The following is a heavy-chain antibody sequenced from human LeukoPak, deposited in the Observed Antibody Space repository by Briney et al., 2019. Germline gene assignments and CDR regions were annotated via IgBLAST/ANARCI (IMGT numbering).Heavy chain of an antibody. CDR1: GGSISGYY. J-gene: IGHJ6*03. CDR3: ARASPSGGYMDV. V-gene: IGHV4-4*07. D-gene: IGHD3-10*01. Sequence: PSETLSLTCTVSGGSISGYYWSWIRQPAGKGLQWIGRLHTSGSSSYNPSLKSRVTISVDKSKVQFSLKLSSVTAADTALYYCARASPSGGYMDVWGKGTTVTVSS. CDR2: LHTSGSS.